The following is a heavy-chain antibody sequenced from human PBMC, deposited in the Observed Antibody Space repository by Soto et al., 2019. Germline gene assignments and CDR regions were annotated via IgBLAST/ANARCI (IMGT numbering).Heavy chain of an antibody. J-gene: IGHJ4*02. CDR3: ARSIAAAYFDY. CDR2: IWYDGSNK. CDR1: GFTFSSYG. D-gene: IGHD6-13*01. Sequence: QVQLVESGGGVVQPGRSLRLSCAASGFTFSSYGMHWVRQAPVKGLAWVAVIWYDGSNKYYADSVKGRFTISRDNSKNTLYLQMNSLRAEDTAVYYCARSIAAAYFDYWGQGTLVTVSS. V-gene: IGHV3-33*01.